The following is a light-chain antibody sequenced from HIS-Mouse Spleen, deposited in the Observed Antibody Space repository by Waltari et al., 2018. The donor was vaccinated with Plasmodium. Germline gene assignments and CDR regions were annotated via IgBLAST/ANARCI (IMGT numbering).Light chain of an antibody. J-gene: IGLJ2*01. CDR3: QSADSSGTYVV. CDR1: ALPKQY. Sequence: SYELTQPPSVSVSPGQTARITCSGDALPKQYASWYQQKPGQAPVPVIYKDSERPSGIPERFSGSSSGTTVTLTISGVQAEDEADYYCQSADSSGTYVVFGGGTKLTVL. CDR2: KDS. V-gene: IGLV3-25*03.